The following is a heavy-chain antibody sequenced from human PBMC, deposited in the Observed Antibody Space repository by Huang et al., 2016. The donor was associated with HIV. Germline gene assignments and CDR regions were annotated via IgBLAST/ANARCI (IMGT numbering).Heavy chain of an antibody. Sequence: EVQLEEFGGRLVQPGRSLRLSCATYGFKFDDYALHWVRQVPGGGLEWVSGSSWNGGDILYADSVRGRFAISRDNAVKSLYLQMDSLRREDTALYYCVKDRRMRGSGWTFFDNWGQGTLVDVSS. D-gene: IGHD6-19*01. J-gene: IGHJ4*02. V-gene: IGHV3-9*01. CDR2: SSWNGGDI. CDR3: VKDRRMRGSGWTFFDN. CDR1: GFKFDDYA.